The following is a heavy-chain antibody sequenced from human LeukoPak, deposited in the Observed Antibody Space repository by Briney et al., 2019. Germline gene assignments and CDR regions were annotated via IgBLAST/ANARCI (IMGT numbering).Heavy chain of an antibody. J-gene: IGHJ6*03. V-gene: IGHV3-48*01. D-gene: IGHD1-26*01. CDR1: GFTFSSYS. Sequence: GGSLRLSCAASGFTFSSYSMNWVRQAPGKGREWVSYISSSSSTIYYADSVKGRFTISRDNAKNSLYLQMNSLRAEDTAVYYCASGSYYHYYYYMDVWGKGTTVTVSS. CDR3: ASGSYYHYYYYMDV. CDR2: ISSSSSTI.